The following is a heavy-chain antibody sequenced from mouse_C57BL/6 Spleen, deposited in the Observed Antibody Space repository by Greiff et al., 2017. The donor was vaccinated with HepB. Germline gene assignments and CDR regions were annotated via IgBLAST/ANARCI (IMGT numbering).Heavy chain of an antibody. D-gene: IGHD2-2*01. CDR1: GYAFTNYL. CDR2: INPGSGGT. Sequence: QVQLKQSGAELVRPGTSVKVSCKASGYAFTNYLIEWVKQRPGQGLEWIGVINPGSGGTNYNEKFKGKATLTADKSSSTAYMQLSSLTSEDSAVYFCERTEDGYDGYYFDYWGQGTTLTVSS. V-gene: IGHV1-54*01. J-gene: IGHJ2*01. CDR3: ERTEDGYDGYYFDY.